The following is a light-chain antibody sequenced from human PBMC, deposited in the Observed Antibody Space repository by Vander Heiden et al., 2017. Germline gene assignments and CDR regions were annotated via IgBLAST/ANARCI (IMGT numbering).Light chain of an antibody. CDR2: DVS. V-gene: IGLV2-14*03. Sequence: QSALTQPAPVSGPPGQTIPISCTGSSSDIGGYNYVSWYQQRPGKAPNLMIHDVSDRPSGVSNRFSGSKSGNTASLTISGLQAEDEADYYCCSYTSSSTLYVFGTGTKVTGL. CDR1: SSDIGGYNY. CDR3: CSYTSSSTLYV. J-gene: IGLJ1*01.